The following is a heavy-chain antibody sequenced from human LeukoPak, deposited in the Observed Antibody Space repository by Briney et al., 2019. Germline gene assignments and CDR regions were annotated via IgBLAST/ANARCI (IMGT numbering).Heavy chain of an antibody. CDR2: ISAYNGNT. J-gene: IGHJ4*02. D-gene: IGHD3-16*02. CDR3: ARDNRYYDYVWGSYLYFDY. CDR1: GYTFTSYG. Sequence: ASVKVSCKASGYTFTSYGISWVRQAPGQGLEWMGWISAYNGNTNYAQKHQGRVTMTTDTSTSTAYMELRSLRSDDTAVYYCARDNRYYDYVWGSYLYFDYWGQGTLVAVSS. V-gene: IGHV1-18*01.